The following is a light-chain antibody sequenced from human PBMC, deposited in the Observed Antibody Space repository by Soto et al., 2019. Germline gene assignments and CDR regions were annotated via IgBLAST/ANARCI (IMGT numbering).Light chain of an antibody. J-gene: IGLJ2*01. CDR2: GVS. CDR1: SSDVGGYNY. V-gene: IGLV2-8*01. CDR3: SSYAGTNNFV. Sequence: QSALTQPPSASGSPGQSVTISCTGTSSDVGGYNYVSWYQQHPDKAPKVMIYGVSKRPSGVPDRFSGSKSGNTASLTVSGLQAEDEADYYCSSYAGTNNFVFGGGTKLTVL.